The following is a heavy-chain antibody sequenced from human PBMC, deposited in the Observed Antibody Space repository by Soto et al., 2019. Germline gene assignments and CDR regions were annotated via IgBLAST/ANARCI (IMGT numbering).Heavy chain of an antibody. V-gene: IGHV1-69*13. CDR3: ARDQKGTALDTLYYYGMDV. D-gene: IGHD5-18*01. CDR2: IIPIFGTA. Sequence: SVKVSCKASGGTFSSYAISLVRQAPGQGLEWMGGIIPIFGTANYAQKCQGRVTITADESTSTAYMELSSLRSEDTAVYYCARDQKGTALDTLYYYGMDVWGQGTTVTVSS. J-gene: IGHJ6*02. CDR1: GGTFSSYA.